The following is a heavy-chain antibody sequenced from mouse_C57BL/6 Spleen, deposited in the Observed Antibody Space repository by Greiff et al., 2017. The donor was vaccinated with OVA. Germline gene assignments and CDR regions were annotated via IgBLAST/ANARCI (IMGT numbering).Heavy chain of an antibody. CDR3: GGELGYNDTLDY. CDR2: CNNDNY. Sequence: QVTLQESGPGILQPSQSLSLACTFSGFSLSTSGMGLVWHRKPSGLALVWLVSTCNNDNYYNPSLKSRLTISKETSNYQVFLKLTSVDTANSATYYGAGGELGYNDTLDYWGQGTTLTVSS. D-gene: IGHD1-2*01. J-gene: IGHJ2*01. CDR1: FSLSTSGMGL. V-gene: IGHV8-2*01.